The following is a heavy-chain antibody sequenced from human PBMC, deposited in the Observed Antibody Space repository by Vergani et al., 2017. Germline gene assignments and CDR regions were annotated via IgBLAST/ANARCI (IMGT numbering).Heavy chain of an antibody. V-gene: IGHV2-26*01. D-gene: IGHD3-3*01. CDR1: GFSLSNARMG. J-gene: IGHJ6*03. CDR3: ARISTYYEFWSGSNYYRDV. Sequence: QVTLKESGPVLVKPTETLTLTCTVSGFSLSNARMGVSWIRQPPGKALEWLAHIFSNDDKSYSTSLKSRLTISKDTSKSQVGLTMANMDPVNTATDYCARISTYYEFWSGSNYYRDVWGKGTTVTVSS. CDR2: IFSNDDK.